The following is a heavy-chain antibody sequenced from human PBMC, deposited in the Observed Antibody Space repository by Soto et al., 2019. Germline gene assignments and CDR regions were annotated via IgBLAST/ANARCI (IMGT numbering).Heavy chain of an antibody. CDR2: ISNTGST. V-gene: IGHV4-61*01. Sequence: QVQLQESGPGLVKPSETLSLTCTVSGGSVSSHSDYWSWIRQPPGKGLEWIGYISNTGSTNYSPSLKSRVTISVDTSKNQFSLMLRSVTAADTAVYYCARDRSGTYIFDYWGQGILVTVSS. CDR3: ARDRSGTYIFDY. J-gene: IGHJ4*02. CDR1: GGSVSSHSDY. D-gene: IGHD1-26*01.